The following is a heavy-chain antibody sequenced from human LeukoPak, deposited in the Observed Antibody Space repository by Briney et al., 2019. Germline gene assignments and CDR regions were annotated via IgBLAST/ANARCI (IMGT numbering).Heavy chain of an antibody. J-gene: IGHJ3*01. CDR1: GGSISSSSW. D-gene: IGHD4-17*01. V-gene: IGHV4-4*02. CDR3: ATERPADRPTVTTETPLIDAFVF. CDR2: IYHSGNT. Sequence: SETLSLTCAVSGGSISSSSWWSWVRQPPGKGLEWIGEIYHSGNTNYNPSLRSRVTISVDKSQNQFSLNLNSVTAADTAVYYCATERPADRPTVTTETPLIDAFVFWGQGTVVTVSS.